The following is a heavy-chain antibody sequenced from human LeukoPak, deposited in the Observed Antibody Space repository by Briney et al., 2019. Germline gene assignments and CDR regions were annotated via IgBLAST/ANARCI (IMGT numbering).Heavy chain of an antibody. V-gene: IGHV3-23*01. J-gene: IGHJ5*02. CDR3: VKIGLAFHWHWVDE. Sequence: GGSLRLSCAASGFTFSDFGMGWVRQAPGKGLEWVSGINSRETFYADSVKGRFTISRDNSRNKLNLQMNTLRADDTALYYCVKIGLAFHWHWVDEWGQGTLVTVSS. CDR1: GFTFSDFG. D-gene: IGHD1-1*01. CDR2: INSRET.